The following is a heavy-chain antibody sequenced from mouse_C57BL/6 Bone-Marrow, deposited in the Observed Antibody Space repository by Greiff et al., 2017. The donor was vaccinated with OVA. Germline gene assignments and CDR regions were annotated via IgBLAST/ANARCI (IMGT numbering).Heavy chain of an antibody. V-gene: IGHV1-64*01. CDR1: GYTFTSYW. CDR3: ARTPEASSGYYAMDY. J-gene: IGHJ4*01. D-gene: IGHD3-2*02. Sequence: QVQLQQPGAELVKPGASVKLSCKASGYTFTSYWMHWVKQRPGQGLEWIGMIHPNSGSTNYNEKFKSKATLTVDTSSSTAYMQLSSLTSEDSAVYYCARTPEASSGYYAMDYWGQGTSVTVSS. CDR2: IHPNSGST.